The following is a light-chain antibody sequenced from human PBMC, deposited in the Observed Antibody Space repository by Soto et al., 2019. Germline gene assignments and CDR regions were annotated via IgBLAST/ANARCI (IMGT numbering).Light chain of an antibody. CDR1: QPVSSNF. J-gene: IGKJ5*01. V-gene: IGKV3-20*01. CDR2: GVS. Sequence: TQPPGLLPLSPEQRSALSCSASQPVSSNFLAWYQQKPGQAPRLLIYGVSSRASGIPDRFFGSGFGTDFTLTINRLEPEDFAVYYCQQYGNSPITFGQGTRLEIK. CDR3: QQYGNSPIT.